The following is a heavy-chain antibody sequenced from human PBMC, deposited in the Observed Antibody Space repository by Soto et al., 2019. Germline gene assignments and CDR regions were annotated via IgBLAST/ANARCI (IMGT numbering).Heavy chain of an antibody. CDR1: GYKFTTYG. D-gene: IGHD7-27*01. CDR2: ISTYNGNT. CDR3: ARGLGTNGLDV. J-gene: IGHJ6*02. Sequence: QVQLLQSGAEVKKPGASVKVSCKASGYKFTTYGITWVRQAPGQGLEWLGGISTYNGNTDYAQNLQDRVTMTTETSTSTACLEVRSLTSDDTAVYFCARGLGTNGLDVWGQGTTVTVSS. V-gene: IGHV1-18*04.